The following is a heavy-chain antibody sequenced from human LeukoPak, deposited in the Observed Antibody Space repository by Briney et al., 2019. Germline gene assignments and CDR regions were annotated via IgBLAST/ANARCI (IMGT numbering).Heavy chain of an antibody. CDR3: AKYGSGSSDDAFDI. CDR1: GGSISSSSYY. J-gene: IGHJ3*02. Sequence: PSETLSLTCTVSGGSISSSSYYWGWIRQPPGKGLEWIGSIYYSGSTYYNPSLKSRVTISVDTSKNQFSLKLSSVTAADTAVYYCAKYGSGSSDDAFDIWGQGTMVTVSS. D-gene: IGHD3-10*01. V-gene: IGHV4-39*07. CDR2: IYYSGST.